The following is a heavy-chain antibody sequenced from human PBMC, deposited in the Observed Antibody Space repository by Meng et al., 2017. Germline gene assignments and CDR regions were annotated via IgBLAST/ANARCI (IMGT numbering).Heavy chain of an antibody. CDR3: ARDFDY. J-gene: IGHJ4*02. CDR1: EFTLRRYD. CDR2: IGTAGDT. Sequence: EVRGALVHAGGSLSASCPGYEFTLRRYDMTWVRQATGKGLEWVSAIGTAGDTYYPGSVKGRFTISRENAKNSLYLQMNSLRAGDTAVYYCARDFDYWGQGTLVTVSS. V-gene: IGHV3-13*01.